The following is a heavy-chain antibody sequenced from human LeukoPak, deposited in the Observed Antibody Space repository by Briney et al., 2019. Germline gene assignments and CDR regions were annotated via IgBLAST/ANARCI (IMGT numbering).Heavy chain of an antibody. V-gene: IGHV3-30*03. CDR3: ARDPYRVDIARIDF. CDR1: GFTFGNHA. D-gene: IGHD5-12*01. J-gene: IGHJ4*02. Sequence: PGGSLRLSCVASGFTFGNHAMHWVRQAPGKGLEWLAVISFDGSSQNYADAVKGRFIISRDNSRNTLYVEMNSLRTDDTALYYCARDPYRVDIARIDFWGQGTRVTVSS. CDR2: ISFDGSSQ.